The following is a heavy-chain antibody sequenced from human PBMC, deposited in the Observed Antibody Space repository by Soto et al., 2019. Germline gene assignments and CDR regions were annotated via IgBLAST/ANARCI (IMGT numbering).Heavy chain of an antibody. CDR2: IYYSGST. CDR3: AEAEAYIGSGRYYALMFVS. J-gene: IGHJ4*02. CDR1: GASISASSDY. D-gene: IGHD3-10*02. Sequence: SETLSLTCTVSGASISASSDYWSWIRQPPGEGLEWIGKIYYSGSTFYNPSLKSRLTISLDRSNNRFSLNLNSVTAAATAVYYGAEAEAYIGSGRYYALMFVSGGQGTQVPVS. V-gene: IGHV4-39*01.